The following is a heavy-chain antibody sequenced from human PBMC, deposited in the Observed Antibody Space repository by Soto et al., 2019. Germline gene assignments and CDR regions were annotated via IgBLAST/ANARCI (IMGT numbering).Heavy chain of an antibody. CDR1: GGSISSYY. CDR3: ARSYRRYCSGGSCYSYYYYYMDV. Sequence: QVQLQESGPGLVKPSETLSLTCTVSGGSISSYYWSWIRQPPGKGLEWIGYIYYSGSTNYNPSLKSGVTISVDTSKNQCSLKLSSVTAADTAVYYCARSYRRYCSGGSCYSYYYYYMDVWGKGTTVTVSS. V-gene: IGHV4-59*01. CDR2: IYYSGST. J-gene: IGHJ6*03. D-gene: IGHD2-15*01.